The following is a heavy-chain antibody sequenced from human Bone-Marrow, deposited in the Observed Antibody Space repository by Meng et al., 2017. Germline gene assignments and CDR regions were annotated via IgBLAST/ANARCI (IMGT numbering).Heavy chain of an antibody. Sequence: SVKVSCKASGGTFSSYAISWVRQAPGQGLEWMGGIIPIFGTANYAQKFQGRVTITADKSTSTAYMELSSLRSEDTAVYYCARGEGDYYYDSSGYYYYGMDVWGQGTTVTVSS. CDR2: IIPIFGTA. J-gene: IGHJ6*02. CDR1: GGTFSSYA. V-gene: IGHV1-69*06. CDR3: ARGEGDYYYDSSGYYYYGMDV. D-gene: IGHD3-22*01.